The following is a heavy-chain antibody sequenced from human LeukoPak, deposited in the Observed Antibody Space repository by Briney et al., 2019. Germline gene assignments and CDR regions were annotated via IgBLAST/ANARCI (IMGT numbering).Heavy chain of an antibody. CDR1: GGTFSSYA. CDR2: IIPIFGTA. J-gene: IGHJ6*02. CDR3: ARAAINYGSGTDHYYYGMDV. Sequence: ASVKVSCTASGGTFSSYAISWVRQAPGQGLEWMGGIIPIFGTANYAQKFQGRVTITADESTSTAYMELSSLRSEDTAVYYCARAAINYGSGTDHYYYGMDVWGQGTTVTVSS. D-gene: IGHD3-10*01. V-gene: IGHV1-69*13.